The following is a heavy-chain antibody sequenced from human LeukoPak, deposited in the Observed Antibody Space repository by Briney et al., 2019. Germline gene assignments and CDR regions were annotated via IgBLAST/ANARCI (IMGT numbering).Heavy chain of an antibody. CDR2: ISWNSGSI. V-gene: IGHV3-9*03. CDR3: AKDNTAMVTTYFDY. J-gene: IGHJ4*02. Sequence: GRSLRLSCAASGFTFDDYAMHWVRQAPGKGLEWVSGISWNSGSIGYADSVKGRFTISRDNAKNSLYLRMNSLRAEDMALYYCAKDNTAMVTTYFDYWGQGTLVTVSS. CDR1: GFTFDDYA. D-gene: IGHD5-18*01.